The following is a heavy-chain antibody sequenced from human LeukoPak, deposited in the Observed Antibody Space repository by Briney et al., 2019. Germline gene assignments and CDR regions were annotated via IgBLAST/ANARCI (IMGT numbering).Heavy chain of an antibody. V-gene: IGHV4-59*12. J-gene: IGHJ3*02. CDR3: ATTLGQHWYYYDSSGYNDAFDI. Sequence: PSETLSLTCTVSGGSISSYYWSWFRQPPGKGLEWIGYIYYSGSTYYNPSLKSRVTISVDTSKNQISLKLSSVTAADTAVYYCATTLGQHWYYYDSSGYNDAFDIWGQGTMVTVSS. D-gene: IGHD3-22*01. CDR1: GGSISSYY. CDR2: IYYSGST.